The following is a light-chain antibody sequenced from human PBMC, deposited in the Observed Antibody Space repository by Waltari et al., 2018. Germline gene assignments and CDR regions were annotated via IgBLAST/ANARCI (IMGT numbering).Light chain of an antibody. CDR2: QDT. CDR3: QAWDGTTVV. Sequence: SYDLTQPSSVSVSPGRTATIPCSGDQLGDKYVSWYQQKPGRSPFLVIYQDTKRPSGIPGRFSGSSSGSTATLTISGAQVMDEGDYYCQAWDGTTVVFGGGTKLTVL. CDR1: QLGDKY. V-gene: IGLV3-1*01. J-gene: IGLJ2*01.